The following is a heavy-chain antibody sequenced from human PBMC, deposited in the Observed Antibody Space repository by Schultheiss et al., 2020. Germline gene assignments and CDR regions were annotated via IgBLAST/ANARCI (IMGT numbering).Heavy chain of an antibody. CDR3: ARDLGSSSWYWFDP. CDR1: GYRFTLYS. D-gene: IGHD6-13*01. V-gene: IGHV1-3*01. Sequence: ASVKVSCKASGYRFTLYSMHWVRQAPGQSLEWMGWINPGNGNTKYPQKFQGRVTITRDTTANTVYLEMSSLRYEDTAVYYCARDLGSSSWYWFDPWGQGTPVTGYS. CDR2: INPGNGNT. J-gene: IGHJ5*02.